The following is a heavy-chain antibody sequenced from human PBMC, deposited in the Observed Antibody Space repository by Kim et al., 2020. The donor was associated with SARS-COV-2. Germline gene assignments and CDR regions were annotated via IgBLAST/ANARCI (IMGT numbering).Heavy chain of an antibody. CDR3: ARDPGYSSSFDAFDI. CDR1: GFTFSDYY. J-gene: IGHJ3*02. V-gene: IGHV3-11*01. CDR2: ISSSGSTI. D-gene: IGHD6-13*01. Sequence: GGSLRLSCAASGFTFSDYYMSWIRQAPGKGLEWVSYISSSGSTIYYADSVKGRFTISRDNAKNSLYLQMNSLRAEDTAVYYCARDPGYSSSFDAFDIWGQGTMVTVSS.